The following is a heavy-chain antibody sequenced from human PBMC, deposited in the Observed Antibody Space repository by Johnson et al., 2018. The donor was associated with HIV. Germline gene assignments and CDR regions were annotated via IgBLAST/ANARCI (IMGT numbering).Heavy chain of an antibody. V-gene: IGHV3-20*04. CDR2: INWNGGST. D-gene: IGHD6-13*01. J-gene: IGHJ3*02. CDR1: GFTFEDYG. Sequence: VQLVESGGAVVRPGGSLRLSCTASGFTFEDYGMSWVREAPGKGLEWVSGINWNGGSTGYVDSVKGRFPISRDNAKNSLYLQMNSLRAEDTALYYCAAIGGIGSSWSAAFDIWGQGTVVTVSS. CDR3: AAIGGIGSSWSAAFDI.